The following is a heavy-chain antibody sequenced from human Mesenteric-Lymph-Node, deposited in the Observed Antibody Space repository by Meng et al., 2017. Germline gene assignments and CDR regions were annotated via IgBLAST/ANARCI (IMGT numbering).Heavy chain of an antibody. Sequence: GESLKISCAASGFTFDNYAMSWVRQAPGKGLEWVSTISSNGDRTYYADSVKGRFTISRDSSKDTLYLQMNSLRAEDTAVYYCAKACGGSCRYFDYWGQGALVTVSS. J-gene: IGHJ4*02. V-gene: IGHV3-23*01. D-gene: IGHD2-15*01. CDR2: ISSNGDRT. CDR3: AKACGGSCRYFDY. CDR1: GFTFDNYA.